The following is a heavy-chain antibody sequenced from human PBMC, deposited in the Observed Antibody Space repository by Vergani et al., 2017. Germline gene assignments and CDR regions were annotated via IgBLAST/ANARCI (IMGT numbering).Heavy chain of an antibody. V-gene: IGHV4-31*03. D-gene: IGHD3-22*01. CDR3: ARGSGDYYECSGYSH. Sequence: QVQLQESGPGLVKPSQTLSLICTVSGGSISISGYYWSWIRQHPGKGLEWIGYIYYSGSTGYNPSLKSRVSISVDTSKNQFSLKLRSVTAADTAVYYCARGSGDYYECSGYSHWGQGILVTVSS. CDR1: GGSISISGYY. CDR2: IYYSGST. J-gene: IGHJ4*02.